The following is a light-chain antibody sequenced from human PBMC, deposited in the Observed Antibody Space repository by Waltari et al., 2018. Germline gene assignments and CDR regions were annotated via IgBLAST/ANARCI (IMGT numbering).Light chain of an antibody. CDR1: RSDVGVYNY. Sequence: QSALTQPASVSGSPGQSITISCTGTRSDVGVYNYVYWCQQHPDKVPKPIIYDVSNRPSGISNRFSGSKSGNTASLTISGLQAEDEADYFCGSYTSDSSVVFGGGTRLTVL. CDR2: DVS. J-gene: IGLJ2*01. CDR3: GSYTSDSSVV. V-gene: IGLV2-14*01.